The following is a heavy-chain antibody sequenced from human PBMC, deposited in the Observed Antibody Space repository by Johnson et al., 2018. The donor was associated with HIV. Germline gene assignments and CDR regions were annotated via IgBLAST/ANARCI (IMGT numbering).Heavy chain of an antibody. CDR2: IYSGGST. V-gene: IGHV3-66*01. CDR3: ARVGWEQAFDV. Sequence: VQLVESGGGVVQPGGSLRLSCAASGFTVSSNYMSWVRQAPGKGLEWVSVIYSGGSTYYADSVQGRFTISRDNSKNTLYLQMNRLRAEDTAVYYCARVGWEQAFDVWGQGTMVTVSS. J-gene: IGHJ3*01. CDR1: GFTVSSNY. D-gene: IGHD1-26*01.